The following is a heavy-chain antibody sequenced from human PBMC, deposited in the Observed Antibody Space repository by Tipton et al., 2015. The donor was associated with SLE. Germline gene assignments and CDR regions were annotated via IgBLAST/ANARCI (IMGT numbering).Heavy chain of an antibody. CDR3: ARQGKSSGRYNY. D-gene: IGHD6-19*01. V-gene: IGHV4-39*01. CDR2: IYYSGST. CDR1: GGSISSSRYY. J-gene: IGHJ4*02. Sequence: TLSLTCTVSGGSISSSRYYWGWIRQPPGKGLEWIGTIYYSGSTYYNPSLKSRVTISVDTSKNQFSLKLSSVTAADTAVYYCARQGKSSGRYNYWGQGTLVTVSS.